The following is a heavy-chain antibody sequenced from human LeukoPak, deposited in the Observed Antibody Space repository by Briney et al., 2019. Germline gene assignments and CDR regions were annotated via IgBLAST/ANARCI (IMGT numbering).Heavy chain of an antibody. J-gene: IGHJ6*03. V-gene: IGHV1-2*02. CDR3: ARGGKVVISMDYYYYYMDV. D-gene: IGHD3-22*01. Sequence: GASVKVSCKASGYTFTGYYMHWVRQAPGQGLEWMGWINPNSGGTNYAQKFQGRVTMTRDTSISTAYMELSRLRSDDTAVYYCARGGKVVISMDYYYYYMDVWGKGTTVTVSS. CDR2: INPNSGGT. CDR1: GYTFTGYY.